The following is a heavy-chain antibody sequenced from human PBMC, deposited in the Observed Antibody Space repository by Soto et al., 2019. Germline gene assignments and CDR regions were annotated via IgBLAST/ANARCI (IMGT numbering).Heavy chain of an antibody. D-gene: IGHD1-1*01. Sequence: PGGSLRLSCSASGVTFRNYAMSWVRQSPVKGLEWVSSISGGGDSTYYADSVKGRFTISRDNSKNTLYLQMNTLRADDTAVYYCAGRDGRWVPHCFDYWGPRTLVAVAS. CDR1: GVTFRNYA. V-gene: IGHV3-23*01. CDR2: ISGGGDST. J-gene: IGHJ4*02. CDR3: AGRDGRWVPHCFDY.